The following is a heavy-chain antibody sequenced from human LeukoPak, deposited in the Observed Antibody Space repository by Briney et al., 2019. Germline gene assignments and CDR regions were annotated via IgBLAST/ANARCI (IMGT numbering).Heavy chain of an antibody. J-gene: IGHJ3*02. Sequence: SVKVSCKASGGTFSSYAISWVRQAPGQGLEWMGGIIPIFGTANYAQKFQGRVTITADESTSTAYMELSSLRSEDTAVYYCARALGYCSGGSCYSDAFDIWGQGTMVTVSS. D-gene: IGHD2-15*01. CDR3: ARALGYCSGGSCYSDAFDI. V-gene: IGHV1-69*13. CDR1: GGTFSSYA. CDR2: IIPIFGTA.